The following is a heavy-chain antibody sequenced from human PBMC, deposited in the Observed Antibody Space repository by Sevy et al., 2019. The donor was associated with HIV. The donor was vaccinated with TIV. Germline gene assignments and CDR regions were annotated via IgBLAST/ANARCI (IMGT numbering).Heavy chain of an antibody. CDR1: GFTFSNYN. Sequence: GGSLRLSCAASGFTFSNYNMNWVRQAPGKGLEWVSSITSSSDYINDADSVKGRFTISRDNAKNSLYLQMNSLRAEDTTVYYGASDRRTLNYYASSGYNYYFDYWGQGTLVTVSS. J-gene: IGHJ4*02. V-gene: IGHV3-21*01. CDR3: ASDRRTLNYYASSGYNYYFDY. D-gene: IGHD3-22*01. CDR2: ITSSSDYI.